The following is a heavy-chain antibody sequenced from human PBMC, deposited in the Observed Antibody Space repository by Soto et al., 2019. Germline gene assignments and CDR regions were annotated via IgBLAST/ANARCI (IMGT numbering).Heavy chain of an antibody. J-gene: IGHJ4*02. V-gene: IGHV1-2*04. CDR3: ARGPRRVGAPTRHLDY. CDR2: INPNSGGT. CDR1: GYTFTSYD. Sequence: GASVKVSCKASGYTFTSYDINWVRQATGQGLEWMGWINPNSGGTNYAQKFQGWVTMTRDTSISTAYMELSRLRSDDTAVYYCARGPRRVGAPTRHLDYWGQGTLVTVSS. D-gene: IGHD1-26*01.